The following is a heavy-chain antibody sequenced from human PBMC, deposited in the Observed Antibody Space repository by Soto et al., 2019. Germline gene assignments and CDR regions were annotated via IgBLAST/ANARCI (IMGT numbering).Heavy chain of an antibody. CDR1: GVRFYIYV. D-gene: IGHD2-15*01. Sequence: PWGSMTLSSASCGVRFYIYVMAVSRQTPGKGLEWVSVISGSGGDTYYADSVKGRFTIARDNSKNTLSLQMNSLRAEDTAVYYCAKARDISSPDRRSIWGQGTQVTVSS. J-gene: IGHJ1*01. CDR3: AKARDISSPDRRSI. V-gene: IGHV3-23*01. CDR2: ISGSGGDT.